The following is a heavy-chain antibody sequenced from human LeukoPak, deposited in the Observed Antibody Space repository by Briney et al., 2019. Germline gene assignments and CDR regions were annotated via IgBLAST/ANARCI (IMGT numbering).Heavy chain of an antibody. CDR1: GLTISSYE. Sequence: PGGSLRLSCAASGLTISSYEMNWVRQAPGKGLEWVSYISSSGSTKYYADSVKGRFTISRDNAKNSLYLQMNSLSAEDTSVYYCTSATYMDYWGQGTLVTVSS. CDR2: ISSSGSTK. V-gene: IGHV3-48*03. D-gene: IGHD3-16*01. J-gene: IGHJ4*02. CDR3: TSATYMDY.